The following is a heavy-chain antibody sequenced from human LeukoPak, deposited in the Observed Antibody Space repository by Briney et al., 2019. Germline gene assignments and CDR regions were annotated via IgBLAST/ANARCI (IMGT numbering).Heavy chain of an antibody. Sequence: SETLSLTCTVSGYSISCGYYWGWIRQPPGKGLEWIGSIYHSGSTYYNPSLKSRVTISVDTSKNQFSLKLSSVTAADTAVYYCAILSTGGAIFGVVIVWGQGTLVTVSS. CDR3: AILSTGGAIFGVVIV. D-gene: IGHD3-3*01. J-gene: IGHJ4*02. CDR1: GYSISCGYY. CDR2: IYHSGST. V-gene: IGHV4-38-2*02.